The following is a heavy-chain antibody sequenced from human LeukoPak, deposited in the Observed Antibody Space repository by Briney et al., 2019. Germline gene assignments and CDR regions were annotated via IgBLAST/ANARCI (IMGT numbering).Heavy chain of an antibody. CDR1: GFTFSSYS. Sequence: PGGSLRLSCAASGFTFSSYSMSWVRQAPGKGLEWVVRIKSKTDGGTTDYAAPVKGRFTISRDDSKNTLYLQMNSLETEDTGLYYCTTDYYGSGSYPDAFDIWGRGTMVTVSS. CDR2: IKSKTDGGTT. J-gene: IGHJ3*02. CDR3: TTDYYGSGSYPDAFDI. D-gene: IGHD3-10*01. V-gene: IGHV3-15*01.